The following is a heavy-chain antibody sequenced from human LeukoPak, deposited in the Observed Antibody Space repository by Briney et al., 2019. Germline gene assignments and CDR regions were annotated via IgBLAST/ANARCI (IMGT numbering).Heavy chain of an antibody. CDR3: VSPTFYPRVDY. CDR2: ISGSGGST. V-gene: IGHV3-23*01. CDR1: GFTFSNFA. Sequence: PGGSLRLSCAVSGFTFSNFAMSWVRQAPGKGLEWVSAISGSGGSTYYADSVKGRFTISRDNSKNTLYLQMNSLRAEDTAVYYCVSPTFYPRVDYWGQGTLVTVSS. J-gene: IGHJ4*02.